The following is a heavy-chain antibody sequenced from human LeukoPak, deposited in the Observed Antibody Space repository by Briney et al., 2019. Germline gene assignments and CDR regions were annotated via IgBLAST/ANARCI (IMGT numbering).Heavy chain of an antibody. J-gene: IGHJ6*03. V-gene: IGHV1-2*02. CDR1: GYTFTGYY. Sequence: ASVKVSCKASGYTFTGYYMHWVRQAPGQGLEWMGWINPNSGGTNYAQKFQGRVTMTRDTSISTAYMELSRLRSDDTAVYYCARHGIAVAGTRESHYYYYMDVWGKGTTVTISS. CDR3: ARHGIAVAGTRESHYYYYMDV. D-gene: IGHD6-19*01. CDR2: INPNSGGT.